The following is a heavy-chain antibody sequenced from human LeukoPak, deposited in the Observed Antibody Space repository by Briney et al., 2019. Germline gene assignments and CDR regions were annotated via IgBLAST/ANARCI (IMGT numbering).Heavy chain of an antibody. V-gene: IGHV1-18*01. Sequence: ASVKVSCNASGYTFTTYGLSWVRQAPGQGLEWLGLISTYDDNIKYAQRRQGRLTLTIDTSTSTAYMELRSLTSDDTAVYYCATAFRTGYLDYWGQGTLVTVSS. CDR3: ATAFRTGYLDY. CDR2: ISTYDDNI. CDR1: GYTFTTYG. J-gene: IGHJ4*02. D-gene: IGHD6-13*01.